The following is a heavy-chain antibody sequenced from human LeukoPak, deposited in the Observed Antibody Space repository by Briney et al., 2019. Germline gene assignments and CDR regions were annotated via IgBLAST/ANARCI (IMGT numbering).Heavy chain of an antibody. CDR2: ISGSGGGT. CDR3: AKRITTFGVLHDMDV. D-gene: IGHD3-3*01. V-gene: IGHV3-23*01. CDR1: GFTFTSYA. J-gene: IGHJ6*03. Sequence: GGSLRLSCAASGFTFTSYAMTWVRQAPGKGLEWVSSISGSGGGTYYADSVKGRFTVSRDNSKNTLYLQMNSLRAEDTAVYFCAKRITTFGVLHDMDVWGKGTTVTVSS.